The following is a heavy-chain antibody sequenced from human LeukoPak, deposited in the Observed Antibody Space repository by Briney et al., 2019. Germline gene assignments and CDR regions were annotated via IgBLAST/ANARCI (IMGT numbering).Heavy chain of an antibody. CDR3: ASNQLRTLYYFDY. CDR1: GGSISSGGYY. V-gene: IGHV4-30-2*01. CDR2: IYHSGST. D-gene: IGHD2-2*01. J-gene: IGHJ4*02. Sequence: PSETLSLTCTVSGGSISSGGYYWSWIRQPPGKGLEWIGYIYHSGSTYYNPSLKSRVTISVDRSKNQFSLKLSSVTAADTAVYYCASNQLRTLYYFDYWGQGTLVTVSS.